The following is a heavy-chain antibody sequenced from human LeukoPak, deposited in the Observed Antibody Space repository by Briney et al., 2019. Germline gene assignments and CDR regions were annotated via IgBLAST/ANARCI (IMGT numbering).Heavy chain of an antibody. V-gene: IGHV4-59*08. CDR3: ARHGGGWSFDY. J-gene: IGHJ4*02. CDR2: IYDSGRT. Sequence: SETLSLTCSVSGAPISSYYWSWLRQPPGKGLEWIAYIYDSGRTNYNPSLKSRVTTAVDTSKNQFSLMLSSVTAADTAVHFCARHGGGWSFDYWGQGNLVTVSS. D-gene: IGHD6-19*01. CDR1: GAPISSYY.